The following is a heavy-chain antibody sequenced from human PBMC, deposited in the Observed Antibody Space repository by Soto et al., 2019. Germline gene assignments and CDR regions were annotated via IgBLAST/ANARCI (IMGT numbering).Heavy chain of an antibody. J-gene: IGHJ6*03. CDR3: AKDVVNLGYCSSTSCPLYYMDV. CDR2: ISGSAGST. V-gene: IGHV3-23*01. Sequence: PGGSLRLSCAASGFSFSSFAVNWVRQAPGKGLEWVSIISGSAGSTYYADSVKGRFTISRDNSKNTLYLQMNSPRAEDTAVYYCAKDVVNLGYCSSTSCPLYYMDVWGKGTTVTVSS. D-gene: IGHD2-2*01. CDR1: GFSFSSFA.